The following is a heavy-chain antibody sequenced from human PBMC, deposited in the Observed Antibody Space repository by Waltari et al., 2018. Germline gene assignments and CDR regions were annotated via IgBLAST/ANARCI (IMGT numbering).Heavy chain of an antibody. Sequence: EVQLVESGGGLIQPGGSLRLSCAASGFTVSSNYMSWVRQAPGKGLEWVSVIYSGGSTYYADSVKGRFTISRDNSKNTLYLQMNSLRAEDTAVYYCARLFWGGYSGLFFDYWGQGTLVTVSS. CDR2: IYSGGST. V-gene: IGHV3-53*01. J-gene: IGHJ4*02. CDR1: GFTVSSNY. CDR3: ARLFWGGYSGLFFDY. D-gene: IGHD5-12*01.